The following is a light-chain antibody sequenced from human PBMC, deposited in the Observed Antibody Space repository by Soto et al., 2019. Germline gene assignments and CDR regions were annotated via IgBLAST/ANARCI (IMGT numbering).Light chain of an antibody. J-gene: IGKJ1*01. CDR3: QQYGSSPET. CDR1: QSVGSN. Sequence: EIVMTQSPDTLSVSPGERATLSCRASQSVGSNLAWYQKKPGQAPRLLIFGASTRATGIPARFSGSGSGTEFTLTVSRLEPEDFAVYYCQQYGSSPETFGQGTKVDIK. CDR2: GAS. V-gene: IGKV3-15*01.